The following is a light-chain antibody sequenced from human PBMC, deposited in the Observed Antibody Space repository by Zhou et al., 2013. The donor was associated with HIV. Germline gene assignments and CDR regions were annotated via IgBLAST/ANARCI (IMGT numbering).Light chain of an antibody. CDR3: QQYQSYSPYT. CDR2: GAS. CDR1: QGISNH. Sequence: DIQMTQSPSAMSASVGDTVTITCRASQGISNHLAWFQQKPGKVPKRLIYGASNLHTAVPSRFSGSGSRTEFTLTISSLQPDDFATYYCQQYQSYSPYTFGQGTKLEIK. V-gene: IGKV1-17*03. J-gene: IGKJ2*01.